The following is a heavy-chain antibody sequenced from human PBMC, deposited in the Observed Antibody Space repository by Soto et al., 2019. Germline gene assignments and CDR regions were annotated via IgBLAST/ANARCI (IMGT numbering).Heavy chain of an antibody. V-gene: IGHV1-46*01. CDR3: ASTYSITFFGVVIENYKNGMDV. CDR2: VTPSGSIT. D-gene: IGHD3-3*01. Sequence: QVQLVQSGAEVKKPGASVKVSCKASGYTFTNYYMHWVRQAPGQGLERMGIVTPSGSITSDTQKFQYRVTLTRDTSTSAVNIELSSLRSVGTAVYYGASTYSITFFGVVIENYKNGMDVWGQGTTVTVSS. J-gene: IGHJ6*02. CDR1: GYTFTNYY.